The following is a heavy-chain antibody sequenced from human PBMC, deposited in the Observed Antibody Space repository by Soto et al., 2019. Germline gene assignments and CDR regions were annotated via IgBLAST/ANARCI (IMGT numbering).Heavy chain of an antibody. Sequence: QMQRQQWGAGLVKPSETLSLTCAMYGASLSDYWWSWIRLSTGKGLEWIGEINQSGRTNYNPSLQNRVTISLDTSQNHFSLKLTSVTAADTAVYYCARDFGAVAHFDYWGQGPLLTVSS. V-gene: IGHV4-34*01. CDR3: ARDFGAVAHFDY. CDR2: INQSGRT. J-gene: IGHJ4*02. CDR1: GASLSDYW. D-gene: IGHD4-17*01.